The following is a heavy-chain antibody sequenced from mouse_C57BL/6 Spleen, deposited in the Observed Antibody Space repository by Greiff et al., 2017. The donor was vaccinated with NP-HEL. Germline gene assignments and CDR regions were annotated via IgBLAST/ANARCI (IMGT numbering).Heavy chain of an antibody. J-gene: IGHJ2*01. Sequence: QVQLKQPGAELVRPGSSVKLSCKASGYTFTSYWMHWVKQRPIQGLEWIGNIDPSDSETHYNQKFKDKATLTVDKSSSTAYMQLSSLTSEDSAVYYCARSPMVYYFDYWGQGTTLTVSS. V-gene: IGHV1-52*01. CDR2: IDPSDSET. CDR3: ARSPMVYYFDY. D-gene: IGHD1-1*02. CDR1: GYTFTSYW.